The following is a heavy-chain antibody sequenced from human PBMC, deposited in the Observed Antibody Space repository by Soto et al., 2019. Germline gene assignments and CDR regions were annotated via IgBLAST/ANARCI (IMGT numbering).Heavy chain of an antibody. CDR2: MNPNSGNT. V-gene: IGHV1-8*01. J-gene: IGHJ6*03. CDR3: ARADSGYDSLDYYYYYMDV. D-gene: IGHD5-12*01. Sequence: ASVKVSCKASGYTFTSYDINWVRQATGQGLEWMGWMNPNSGNTGYAQKFQGRVTMTRNTSISTAYMGLSSLRSEDTAVYYCARADSGYDSLDYYYYYMDVWGKGTTVTVSS. CDR1: GYTFTSYD.